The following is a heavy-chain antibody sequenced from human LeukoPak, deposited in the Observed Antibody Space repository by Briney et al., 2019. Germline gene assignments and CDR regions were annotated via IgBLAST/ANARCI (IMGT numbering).Heavy chain of an antibody. CDR1: GGSISSYY. J-gene: IGHJ5*02. V-gene: IGHV4-59*01. D-gene: IGHD1-1*01. CDR2: IYYIGST. Sequence: SETLSLTCTVSGGSISSYYWSWIRQPPGKGLNWIGYIYYIGSTNSNPSLKSRVTISLTTSKKQFSLKLSSVTAADTAVYYCAREDGTTGTTAWFDPWGQGTLVTVSS. CDR3: AREDGTTGTTAWFDP.